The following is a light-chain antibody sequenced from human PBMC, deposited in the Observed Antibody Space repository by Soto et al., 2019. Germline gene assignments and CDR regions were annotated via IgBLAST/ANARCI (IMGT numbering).Light chain of an antibody. CDR2: GSS. Sequence: EVVLTQSSGTLSLSPGERATLSCRASQSVSNNYFAWYQQKPGQAPRLLIFGSSDRATGIPDRFSGSGSGTDFTLTISRREPEDFAVYYCQQYGSSHPYTFGQGTKLEIK. V-gene: IGKV3-20*01. CDR3: QQYGSSHPYT. CDR1: QSVSNNY. J-gene: IGKJ2*01.